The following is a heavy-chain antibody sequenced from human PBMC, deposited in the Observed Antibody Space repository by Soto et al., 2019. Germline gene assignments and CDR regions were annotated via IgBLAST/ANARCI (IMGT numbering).Heavy chain of an antibody. CDR3: TTNLLLWFGEFECLDY. CDR1: GFTFSNAW. D-gene: IGHD3-10*01. CDR2: IKSKTDGGNT. V-gene: IGHV3-15*01. J-gene: IGHJ4*02. Sequence: GGSLRLSCAASGFTFSNAWMSWVRQAPGKGLEWVGRIKSKTDGGNTDHAAPVKGRFTISRDDAKNTLYLQMKSSKTEDTAVYYCTTNLLLWFGEFECLDYWGQGTLVTVSS.